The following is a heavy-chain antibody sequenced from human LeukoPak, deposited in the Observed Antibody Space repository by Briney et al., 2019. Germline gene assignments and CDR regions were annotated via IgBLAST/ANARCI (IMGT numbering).Heavy chain of an antibody. CDR2: ISAYNGNT. CDR3: ARDPVRYFDWLLSPSYYYYGMDV. V-gene: IGHV1-18*01. CDR1: GYTFTSYG. D-gene: IGHD3-9*01. J-gene: IGHJ6*02. Sequence: ASVKVSCKASGYTFTSYGISWVRQAPGQGLEWMGWISAYNGNTNYAQKLQGRVTMTTDTSTSTAYMELRSLRSDDTAVYYCARDPVRYFDWLLSPSYYYYGMDVWGQGTTVTVSS.